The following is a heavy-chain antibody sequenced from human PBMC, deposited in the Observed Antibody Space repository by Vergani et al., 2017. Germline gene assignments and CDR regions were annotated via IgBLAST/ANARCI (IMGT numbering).Heavy chain of an antibody. V-gene: IGHV3-21*04. CDR2: ISSSSSYI. CDR3: AKAGLTGYAFDI. J-gene: IGHJ3*02. D-gene: IGHD3-9*01. Sequence: VQLVESGGGVVQPGGSLRLSCGASGFTFSNYGMHWVRQAPGKGLEWVSSISSSSSYIYYAGSVKGRFTISRDDAKNSLYLQMNSLRAEDMALYYCAKAGLTGYAFDIWGQGTMVTVSS. CDR1: GFTFSNYG.